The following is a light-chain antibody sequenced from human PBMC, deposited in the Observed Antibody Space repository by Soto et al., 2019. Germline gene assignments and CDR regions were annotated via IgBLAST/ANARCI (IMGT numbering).Light chain of an antibody. CDR1: QSVTSRY. Sequence: EIVVTQSPGTLSVSPGERATLSCRASQSVTSRYFAWYQQPRGAAPRLLICGASNRAGGLPERLSGSGCGTDFRLTISSLAHDDFAVYYCQQYGTSPITFGQGTRLEI. V-gene: IGKV3-20*01. CDR3: QQYGTSPIT. CDR2: GAS. J-gene: IGKJ5*01.